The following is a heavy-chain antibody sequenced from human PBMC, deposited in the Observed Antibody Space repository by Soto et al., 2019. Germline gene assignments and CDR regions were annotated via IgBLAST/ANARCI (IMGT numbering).Heavy chain of an antibody. CDR3: AKFRTQYSSGWSGAFDY. D-gene: IGHD6-19*01. CDR1: GFTFSSYA. J-gene: IGHJ4*02. Sequence: PGGSLRLSCAASGFTFSSYAMSWVRQAPGKGLEWVSAISGSGGSTYYADSVKGRFTISRDNSKNTLYLQMNSLRAEDTAVYYCAKFRTQYSSGWSGAFDYWGQGTLVTVS. CDR2: ISGSGGST. V-gene: IGHV3-23*01.